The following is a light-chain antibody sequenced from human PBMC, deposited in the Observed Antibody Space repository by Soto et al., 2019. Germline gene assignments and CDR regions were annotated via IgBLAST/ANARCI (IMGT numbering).Light chain of an antibody. CDR3: SSYTSSSTLCV. CDR1: SSDVGGYSY. J-gene: IGLJ1*01. V-gene: IGLV2-14*01. Sequence: QSVLTQPASVSGSPGQSITISCTGTSSDVGGYSYVSWYQQHPGKAPKLMIYEVSNRPSGVSNRFSGSKSGNTASLTISGLQPEDEADCYCSSYTSSSTLCVFGAGTKLTVL. CDR2: EVS.